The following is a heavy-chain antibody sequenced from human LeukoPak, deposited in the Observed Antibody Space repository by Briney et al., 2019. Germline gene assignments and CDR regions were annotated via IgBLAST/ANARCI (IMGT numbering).Heavy chain of an antibody. CDR1: GGSISSYY. J-gene: IGHJ6*02. CDR3: AGGYSSSWYGLGPGRYYYGMDV. D-gene: IGHD6-13*01. V-gene: IGHV4-59*01. Sequence: SETLSLTCTVSGGSISSYYWSWIRQPPGKGLEWIGYIYYSGSTNYNPSLKSRVTISVDTSKNQFSLKLSSVTAADTAVYYCAGGYSSSWYGLGPGRYYYGMDVWGQGTTVTVSS. CDR2: IYYSGST.